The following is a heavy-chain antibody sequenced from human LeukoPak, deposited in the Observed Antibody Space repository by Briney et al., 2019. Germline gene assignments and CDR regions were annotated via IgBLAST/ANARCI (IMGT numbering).Heavy chain of an antibody. CDR3: ARGLPNYYGSGSYLHYYYYMDV. V-gene: IGHV4-34*01. J-gene: IGHJ6*03. Sequence: SETLSLTCAVYGGSFSGYYWSWIRQPPGKGLDWSGEINHSGSTNYNPSLKSRVTISVDTSKNQFSLKLSSVTAADTAVYYCARGLPNYYGSGSYLHYYYYMDVWGKGSTVTVSS. D-gene: IGHD3-10*01. CDR2: INHSGST. CDR1: GGSFSGYY.